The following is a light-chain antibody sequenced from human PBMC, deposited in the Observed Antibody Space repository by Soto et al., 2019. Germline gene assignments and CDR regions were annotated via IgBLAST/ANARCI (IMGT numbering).Light chain of an antibody. V-gene: IGKV1-39*01. CDR1: QSISTY. CDR3: HRPYRSPRT. Sequence: DIQMTQSPSSLSASVGDRVTITCRASQSISTYLIWYQQKPGKAPNLLIYAASSLQSGVPSRFSGSGSGTEFTLTISGLQPEDVATYYCHRPYRSPRTFGGGIKVEIK. CDR2: AAS. J-gene: IGKJ4*02.